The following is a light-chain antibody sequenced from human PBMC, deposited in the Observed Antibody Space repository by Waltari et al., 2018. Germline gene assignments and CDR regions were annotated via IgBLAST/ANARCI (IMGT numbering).Light chain of an antibody. V-gene: IGKV1-6*01. CDR2: RAS. Sequence: AIQMTQSPSSLSASVGDTVTITCQASQGIGNNLNWYQQKPGKAPKLRIYRASSLKSGIPSRFSGSGSGTDFTLTINSLQPEDFATYYCQQGYNYPRTFGQGTKVEIK. CDR1: QGIGNN. CDR3: QQGYNYPRT. J-gene: IGKJ1*01.